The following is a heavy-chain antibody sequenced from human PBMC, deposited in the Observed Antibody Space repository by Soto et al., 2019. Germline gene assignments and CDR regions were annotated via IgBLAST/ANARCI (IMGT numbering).Heavy chain of an antibody. D-gene: IGHD3-10*01. V-gene: IGHV4-4*02. CDR2: AYHSGST. Sequence: QLQLQASGPGLVRPSGTLSLTCAVSGGFTSTNNWWSWVRQPPGKGLAWIGAAYHSGSTAYNPSLKSRVSISVDKSKNQISLKLTSATAADTAVYYCARSPPSSYYGGSGTFDYWGQGTLVTVSS. CDR1: GGFTSTNNW. CDR3: ARSPPSSYYGGSGTFDY. J-gene: IGHJ4*02.